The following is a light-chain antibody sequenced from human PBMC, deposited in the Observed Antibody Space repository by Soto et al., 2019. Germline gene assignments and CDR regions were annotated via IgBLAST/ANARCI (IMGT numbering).Light chain of an antibody. CDR3: SSYAGSNNLVV. CDR1: SSDVGGYNY. V-gene: IGLV2-8*01. Sequence: QYALTQPPSASGSPGQSVTISCTGTSSDVGGYNYVSWYQQHPGKAPKLMIYEVSKRPSGVPDRFSGSKSGNTASLTVSGLQAEDEAEYYCSSYAGSNNLVVFGGGNKLTVL. CDR2: EVS. J-gene: IGLJ2*01.